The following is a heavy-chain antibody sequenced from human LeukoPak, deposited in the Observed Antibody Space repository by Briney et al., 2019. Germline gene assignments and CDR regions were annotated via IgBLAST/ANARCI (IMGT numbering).Heavy chain of an antibody. CDR1: GYSISSGYY. V-gene: IGHV4-38-2*02. CDR2: IYHSGST. Sequence: SETLSLTCTVSGYSISSGYYWGWIRQPPGKGLEWIGSIYHSGSTYYNPSLKSRVTISVDRSKNQFSLKLSSVTAADTAVYYCASGEGATAIFDPWGQGTLVTVSS. J-gene: IGHJ5*02. D-gene: IGHD1-26*01. CDR3: ASGEGATAIFDP.